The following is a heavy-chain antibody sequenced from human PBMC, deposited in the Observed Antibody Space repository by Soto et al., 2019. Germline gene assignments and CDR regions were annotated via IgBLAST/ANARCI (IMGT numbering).Heavy chain of an antibody. CDR2: ISSSGSTI. D-gene: IGHD3-3*01. CDR1: GFTFSSYE. J-gene: IGHJ4*02. CDR3: ARSPRAYYDFWSPHFDY. V-gene: IGHV3-48*03. Sequence: PGGSLRLSCAASGFTFSSYEMNWVRQAPGKWLEWVSYISSSGSTIYYADSVKGRFTISRDNAKNSLYLQMNSLRAEDTAVYYCARSPRAYYDFWSPHFDYWGQGXLVTVYS.